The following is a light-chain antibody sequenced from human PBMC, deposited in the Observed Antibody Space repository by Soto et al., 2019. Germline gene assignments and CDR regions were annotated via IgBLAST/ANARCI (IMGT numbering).Light chain of an antibody. CDR1: QSLSSGY. CDR2: DTS. V-gene: IGKV3D-20*01. Sequence: EIVLTQSPVTLSLSPGERATLSCGASQSLSSGYLAWYQQQPGLAPRLLIYDTSRRAPGIPDRFSGSGSGTDFTLTISRMEPEDFAVYYCQQYATSTRTCGQGTKVEI. J-gene: IGKJ1*01. CDR3: QQYATSTRT.